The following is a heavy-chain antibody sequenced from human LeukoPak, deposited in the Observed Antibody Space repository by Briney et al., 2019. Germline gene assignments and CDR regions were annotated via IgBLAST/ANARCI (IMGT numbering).Heavy chain of an antibody. J-gene: IGHJ4*02. CDR2: ISYDGSNK. CDR3: AKLSEAVATDY. CDR1: GFTFSSYG. D-gene: IGHD5-12*01. Sequence: GSLRLSCAASGFTFSSYGMHWVRQAPGKGLEWVAVISYDGSNKYYADSVKGRFTISRDNSKNTLYLQINSLRAEDTAVYYCAKLSEAVATDYWGQGTLVTVSS. V-gene: IGHV3-30*18.